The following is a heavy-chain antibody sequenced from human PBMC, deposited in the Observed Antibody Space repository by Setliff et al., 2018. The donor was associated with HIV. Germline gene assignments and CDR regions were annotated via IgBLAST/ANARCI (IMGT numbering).Heavy chain of an antibody. V-gene: IGHV1-3*01. CDR1: GFTFTTYA. Sequence: ASVKVSCKASGFTFTTYAVHWVRQAPGQRPEWMGWINAGNGNTKYSQKFQGRVTITRDISASTTYMELSSLRSEDTAVYYCARDPNQVGAVAGTLDYWGQGTLVTVSS. J-gene: IGHJ4*02. CDR2: INAGNGNT. CDR3: ARDPNQVGAVAGTLDY. D-gene: IGHD6-19*01.